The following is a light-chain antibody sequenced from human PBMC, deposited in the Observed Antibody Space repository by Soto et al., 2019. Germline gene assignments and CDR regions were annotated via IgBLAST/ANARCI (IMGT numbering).Light chain of an antibody. CDR3: QQYNNWPPWT. CDR2: DAS. V-gene: IGKV3-15*01. J-gene: IGKJ1*01. CDR1: QSVSSN. Sequence: EIVMTQSPGTLSLSPGERVTLSCRASQSVSSNLAWYQQKPGQAPRLLIYDASSRATGVPARFSGSGSGTEFTLTISSLQSEDLAVYYCQQYNNWPPWTFGQGTKVDIK.